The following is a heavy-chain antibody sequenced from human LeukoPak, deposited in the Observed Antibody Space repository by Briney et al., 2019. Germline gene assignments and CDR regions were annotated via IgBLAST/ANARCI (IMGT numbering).Heavy chain of an antibody. CDR1: GFTFSSYS. CDR3: ARDEAYSGTYATT. V-gene: IGHV3-48*01. Sequence: PGGSLRLSCAPSGFTFSSYSMNWVRQAPGKGLEWVSYISSSSSTIYYADSVKGRFTISRDNTKNSLYLQMNSLKAEDTAVYYCARDEAYSGTYATTWGQGTLVTVSS. J-gene: IGHJ5*02. D-gene: IGHD1-26*01. CDR2: ISSSSSTI.